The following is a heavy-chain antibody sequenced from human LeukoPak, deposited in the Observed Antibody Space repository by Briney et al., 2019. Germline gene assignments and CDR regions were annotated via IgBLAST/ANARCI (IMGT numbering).Heavy chain of an antibody. J-gene: IGHJ4*02. CDR1: GFTFNRYW. CDR3: ARVYYYGSGRPFDY. CDR2: IKQDGSAK. D-gene: IGHD3-10*01. Sequence: GGSLRLSCAASGFTFNRYWMSWVRQAPGKELQWVANIKQDGSAKYYVDSVKGRFTISRDNAKNSLYLQMNSLRAEDTAVYYCARVYYYGSGRPFDYWGQGTLVTVSS. V-gene: IGHV3-7*01.